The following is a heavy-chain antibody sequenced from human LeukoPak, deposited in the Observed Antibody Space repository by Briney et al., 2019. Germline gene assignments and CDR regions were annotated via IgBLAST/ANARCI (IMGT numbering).Heavy chain of an antibody. CDR1: GGSLTYTSHY. CDR2: IHYSGDT. J-gene: IGHJ5*02. CDR3: ARSSAAAGPTHNWLDP. Sequence: SETLSLTCTVSGGSLTYTSHYWGWIRQPPGKGLEWIGSIHYSGDTYYKPSLRRRVTISVDTSKNQFSLKVTSVTAADTAVYYCARSSAAAGPTHNWLDPWGQGTLVTVPS. V-gene: IGHV4-39*01. D-gene: IGHD6-13*01.